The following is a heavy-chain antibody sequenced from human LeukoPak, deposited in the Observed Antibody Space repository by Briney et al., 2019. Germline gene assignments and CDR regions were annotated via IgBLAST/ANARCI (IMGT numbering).Heavy chain of an antibody. J-gene: IGHJ6*02. V-gene: IGHV1-69*01. CDR1: GGTFSSYA. Sequence: SEKVSCKASGGTFSSYAISWVRQAPGQGLEWMGGIIPILGTANYAQKFQGRVTITADESTSTAYMELSSLRSEDTAVYYCAREQGRNIVVVTGGIHYGMDVWGQGTTVTVSS. CDR2: IIPILGTA. D-gene: IGHD2-21*02. CDR3: AREQGRNIVVVTGGIHYGMDV.